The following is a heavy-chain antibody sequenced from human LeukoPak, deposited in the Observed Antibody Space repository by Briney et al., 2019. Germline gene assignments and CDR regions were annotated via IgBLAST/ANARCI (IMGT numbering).Heavy chain of an antibody. CDR2: INPSGGST. CDR1: GYTFTSYY. V-gene: IGHV1-46*01. D-gene: IGHD6-19*01. CDR3: ARDIHSSGWRDWYFDL. Sequence: ASVKVSCKASGYTFTSYYMHWVRQAPGQGLEWMGIINPSGGSTSYAQKFQGRVTMTRDTSTSTAYMELSSLRSEDTAVYYCARDIHSSGWRDWYFDLWGRGTLVTVSS. J-gene: IGHJ2*01.